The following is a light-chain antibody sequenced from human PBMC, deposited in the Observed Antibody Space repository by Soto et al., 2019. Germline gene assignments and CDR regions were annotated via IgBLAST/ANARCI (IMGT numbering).Light chain of an antibody. J-gene: IGLJ1*01. CDR1: RSNIGAGYD. CDR2: NNN. CDR3: QSYDSSLSGSYV. Sequence: QLVLTQPPSVSGAPGQRVTISCTGSRSNIGAGYDVHWYQRLPGTAPKVLIYNNNNRPSGVPDRFSGSKSGTSASLAITGLQAEDEADYYCQSYDSSLSGSYVFGTGTKLTVL. V-gene: IGLV1-40*01.